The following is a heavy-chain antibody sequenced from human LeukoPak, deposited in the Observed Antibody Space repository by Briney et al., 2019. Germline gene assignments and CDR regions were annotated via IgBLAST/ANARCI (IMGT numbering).Heavy chain of an antibody. CDR1: GGSFSGFY. Sequence: PSETLSLTCAVSGGSFSGFYWSWIRQPPGKGLEWIGEINHSGYTNYHPSLKSRVAMSVDTSKKQFPLKLSSVTAADTAAYYCARGKGTVSYWGQGTLVSVSS. CDR2: INHSGYT. D-gene: IGHD4-11*01. J-gene: IGHJ4*02. CDR3: ARGKGTVSY. V-gene: IGHV4-34*01.